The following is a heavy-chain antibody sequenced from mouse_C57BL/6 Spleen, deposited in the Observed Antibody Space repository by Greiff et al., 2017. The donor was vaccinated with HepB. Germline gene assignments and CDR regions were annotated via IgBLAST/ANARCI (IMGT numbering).Heavy chain of an antibody. V-gene: IGHV1-19*01. CDR1: GYTFTDYY. Sequence: EVKLVESGPVLVKPGASVKMSCKASGYTFTDYYMNWVKQSHGKSLEWIGVINPYNGGTSYNQKFKGKATLTVDKSSSTAYMELNSLTSEDSAVYYCARRGIDYDGFAYWGQGTLVTVSA. D-gene: IGHD2-4*01. J-gene: IGHJ3*01. CDR3: ARRGIDYDGFAY. CDR2: INPYNGGT.